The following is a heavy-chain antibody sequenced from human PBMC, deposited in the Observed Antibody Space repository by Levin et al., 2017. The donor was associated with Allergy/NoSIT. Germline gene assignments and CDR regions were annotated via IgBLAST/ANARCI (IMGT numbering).Heavy chain of an antibody. D-gene: IGHD2-2*01. CDR3: ARLGRYCSSTSCYWDYYYYMDV. Sequence: ASVKVSCKASGYTFTSYAMNWVRQAPGQGLEWMGWINTNTGNPTYAQGFTGRFVFSLDTSVSTAYLQISSLKAEDTAVYYCARLGRYCSSTSCYWDYYYYMDVWGKGTTVTVSS. V-gene: IGHV7-4-1*02. J-gene: IGHJ6*03. CDR2: INTNTGNP. CDR1: GYTFTSYA.